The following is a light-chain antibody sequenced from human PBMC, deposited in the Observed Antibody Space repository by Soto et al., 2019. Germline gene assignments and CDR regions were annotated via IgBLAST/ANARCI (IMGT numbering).Light chain of an antibody. V-gene: IGKV3-20*01. J-gene: IGKJ2*01. CDR1: QSVTSSS. Sequence: EIVLTQSPGTLSLSPGERATLSCRASQSVTSSSLAWYQQKPGQAPRLLMYAASSRATGIPDRFSGSGSGTDFTLTISSLQSEDFAVYYCQQYNNWPPAYTFGQGTKLEIK. CDR2: AAS. CDR3: QQYNNWPPAYT.